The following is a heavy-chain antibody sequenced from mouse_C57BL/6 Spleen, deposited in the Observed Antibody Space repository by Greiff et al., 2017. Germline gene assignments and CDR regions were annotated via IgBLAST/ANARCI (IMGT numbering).Heavy chain of an antibody. CDR2: ISYSGIT. Sequence: DVQLQESGPGLAKPSQTLSLTCSVTGYSIPSAYWNWIRKFPGNKLKYMGYISYSGITYYNPSLKSRISITRDTSKNQSYLQLNSVTTEDTATDYGARAGLGYFDVWGTGTTVTVSA. CDR1: GYSIPSAY. J-gene: IGHJ1*03. CDR3: ARAGLGYFDV. D-gene: IGHD6-1*01. V-gene: IGHV3-8*01.